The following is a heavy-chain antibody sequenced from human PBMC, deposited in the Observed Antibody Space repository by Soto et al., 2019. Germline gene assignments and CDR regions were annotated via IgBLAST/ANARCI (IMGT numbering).Heavy chain of an antibody. Sequence: QVQLVQSGAEVKKPGASVKVSCKASGYTFTSYDINWVRQATGQGLEWMGWMNPNSGNTGYAQKFQGRVTMTRNTSISTANMELSSLRSEDTAVYYCARRYSSSWYYYYYGMDVWGQGTTVTVSS. J-gene: IGHJ6*02. D-gene: IGHD6-13*01. CDR2: MNPNSGNT. CDR3: ARRYSSSWYYYYYGMDV. CDR1: GYTFTSYD. V-gene: IGHV1-8*01.